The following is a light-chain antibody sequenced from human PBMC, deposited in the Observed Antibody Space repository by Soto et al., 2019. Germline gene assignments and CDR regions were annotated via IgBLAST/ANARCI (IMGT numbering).Light chain of an antibody. J-gene: IGKJ2*01. Sequence: DIVMTQSPDSLAVSLGERATINCKSSQSVLYSSNNRNYLAWYQQKPAQPPKLLIYWASTRESGVPDRFSGSGSGTDFTLTISSLQAEDVAVYYCQQYYSTPCAFGQGTKLEIK. V-gene: IGKV4-1*01. CDR1: QSVLYSSNNRNY. CDR2: WAS. CDR3: QQYYSTPCA.